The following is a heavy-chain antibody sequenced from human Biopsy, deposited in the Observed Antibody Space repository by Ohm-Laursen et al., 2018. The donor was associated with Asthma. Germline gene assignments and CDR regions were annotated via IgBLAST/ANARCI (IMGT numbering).Heavy chain of an antibody. CDR3: ARHQEAASYHYDGSIAY. V-gene: IGHV4-39*01. CDR2: NSYTGST. Sequence: GTLSLTSTVSGGSMSSSSDSWGWIRQPPGKGLEWIGINSYTGSTSHNPSLKRRVLIFVDTSKNHFSTELSPGTAADTAVYFCARHQEAASYHYDGSIAYWGQGIPVTVSS. CDR1: GGSMSSSSDS. J-gene: IGHJ4*02. D-gene: IGHD3-22*01.